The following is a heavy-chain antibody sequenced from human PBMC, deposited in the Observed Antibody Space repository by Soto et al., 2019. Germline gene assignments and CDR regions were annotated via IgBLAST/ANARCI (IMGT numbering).Heavy chain of an antibody. CDR2: ISGSGGST. J-gene: IGHJ4*02. V-gene: IGHV3-23*01. D-gene: IGHD2-15*01. CDR1: GFTFSSYA. CDR3: AKPGYCSGGSCYVSGTSRYYFDY. Sequence: EVHLLESGGGLVQPGGSLRLSCATSGFTFSSYAMSWVRQAPGKGLEWVSDISGSGGSTYYADSVKGRFTISRDNSKNTEYLQMNSLRAEDTAVYYCAKPGYCSGGSCYVSGTSRYYFDYWGQGALATVSS.